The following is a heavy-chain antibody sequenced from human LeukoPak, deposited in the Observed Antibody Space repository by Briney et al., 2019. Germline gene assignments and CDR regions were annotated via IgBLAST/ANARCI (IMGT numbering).Heavy chain of an antibody. D-gene: IGHD3-10*01. V-gene: IGHV3-48*01. J-gene: IGHJ4*02. Sequence: GGSLRLSCAASGFTFSSYSMNWVRQAPGKGLEWVSYISSSSSTIYYADSVKGRFTISRDNAKNSLYLQMNSLRAEDTAVYYCARVGKTGTLDYWGQGTLVTVSS. CDR3: ARVGKTGTLDY. CDR2: ISSSSSTI. CDR1: GFTFSSYS.